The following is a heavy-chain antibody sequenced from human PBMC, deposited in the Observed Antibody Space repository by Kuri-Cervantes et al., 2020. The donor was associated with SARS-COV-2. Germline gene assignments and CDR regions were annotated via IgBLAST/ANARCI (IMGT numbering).Heavy chain of an antibody. CDR3: AKIAVGVPVVADAFDF. CDR1: GYTFIDYH. CDR2: INPNGGGT. D-gene: IGHD2-21*01. J-gene: IGHJ3*01. V-gene: IGHV1-2*02. Sequence: ASVKVSCKASGYTFIDYHMHWVRQAPGQGLEWMGWINPNGGGTNYAQKFQGRVTMTSDTSIDTAYMELSGLRSDDTVVYYCAKIAVGVPVVADAFDFWGQGTLVTVSS.